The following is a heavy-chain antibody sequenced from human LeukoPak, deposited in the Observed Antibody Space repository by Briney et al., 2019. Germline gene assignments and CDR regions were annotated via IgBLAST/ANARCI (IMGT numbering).Heavy chain of an antibody. CDR1: GYTLTELS. CDR3: ATVLWGEYYFDY. J-gene: IGHJ4*02. Sequence: ASVKVSCKVSGYTLTELSMHWVRQAPGKGLEWMGGFDPEDGETIYAQKFQGRVTMTEDTSTDTAYMELSSLRSEDTAVYYRATVLWGEYYFDYWGQGTLVTVSS. CDR2: FDPEDGET. D-gene: IGHD3-16*01. V-gene: IGHV1-24*01.